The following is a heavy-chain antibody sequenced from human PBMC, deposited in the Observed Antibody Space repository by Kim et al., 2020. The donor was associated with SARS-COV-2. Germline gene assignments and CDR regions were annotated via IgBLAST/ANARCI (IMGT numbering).Heavy chain of an antibody. J-gene: IGHJ4*02. CDR1: GGSISSYY. Sequence: SETLSLTCTVSGGSISSYYWSWIRQPPGKGLEWIGYIYYSGSTNYNPSLKSRVTISVDTSKNQFSLKLSSVTAADTAVYYCARDVGYSSSPTFYYWGQGTLVTVSS. CDR2: IYYSGST. V-gene: IGHV4-59*13. CDR3: ARDVGYSSSPTFYY. D-gene: IGHD6-6*01.